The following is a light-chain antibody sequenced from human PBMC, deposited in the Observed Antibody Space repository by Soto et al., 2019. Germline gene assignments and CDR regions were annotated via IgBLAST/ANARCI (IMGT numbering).Light chain of an antibody. J-gene: IGKJ5*01. Sequence: TQSPATLSLSPGERATLSCRASQSVSSYLAWYQQKPGQAPRLLIYDASTRATGIPSRFSGSGSGTDFTDFTLTISSLQPEDFATYYCQQTYMTPITFGQGTRLEIK. V-gene: IGKV3-11*01. CDR2: DAS. CDR3: QQTYMTPIT. CDR1: QSVSSY.